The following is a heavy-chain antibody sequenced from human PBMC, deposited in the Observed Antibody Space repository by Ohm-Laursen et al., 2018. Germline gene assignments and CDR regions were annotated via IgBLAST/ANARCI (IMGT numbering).Heavy chain of an antibody. Sequence: SVKVSCRASGYIFTDYGIAWVRQAPGQGLEWMGWIGAYSGNTNYAQRFQGRVTMTTDTSTSTAYMELRSLRSDDTAVYYCARPHCSSTSCYLWFDPWGQGTLVTVSS. CDR2: IGAYSGNT. CDR3: ARPHCSSTSCYLWFDP. J-gene: IGHJ5*02. D-gene: IGHD2-2*01. CDR1: GYIFTDYG. V-gene: IGHV1-18*01.